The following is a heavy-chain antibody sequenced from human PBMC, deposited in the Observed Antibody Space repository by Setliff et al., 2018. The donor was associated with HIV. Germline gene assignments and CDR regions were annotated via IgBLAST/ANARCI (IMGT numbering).Heavy chain of an antibody. CDR2: IYTTGST. D-gene: IGHD5-18*01. V-gene: IGHV4-4*08. CDR1: GGSISNYY. J-gene: IGHJ6*03. Sequence: PSETLSLTCTVSGGSISNYYWSWIRQPPGKGLEWIGYIYTTGSTNYNPSLKSRVVISLDTSKNQFSLRLSSVTAADTAVYYCARGSRGYSYAYYYYYMDVWGKGTTVTVS. CDR3: ARGSRGYSYAYYYYYMDV.